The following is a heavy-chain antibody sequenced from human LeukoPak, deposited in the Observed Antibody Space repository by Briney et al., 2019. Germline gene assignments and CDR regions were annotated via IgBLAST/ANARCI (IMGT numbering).Heavy chain of an antibody. J-gene: IGHJ6*02. CDR2: ISWNSGSI. V-gene: IGHV3-9*01. Sequence: GGSLRLSCAASGFTFDDYAMHWVRQAPGKGLEWVSGISWNSGSIGYADSVKGRFTISRDNAKNSLYLQMNSLRAEGTAVYYCAAQGWISYYYGMDVWGQGTTVTVSS. CDR1: GFTFDDYA. CDR3: AAQGWISYYYGMDV. D-gene: IGHD6-19*01.